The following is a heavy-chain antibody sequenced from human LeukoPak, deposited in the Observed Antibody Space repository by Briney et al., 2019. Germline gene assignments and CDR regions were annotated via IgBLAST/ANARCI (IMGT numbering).Heavy chain of an antibody. J-gene: IGHJ4*02. Sequence: PGGSLRLSCAASGFTFSGSAMHWVRQASGKGLEWVGRIRSKANSYATAYAASVKGRFTISRDDSKNTAYLQMNSLKTEDTAVYYCTSIGIAVAGSDYWGQGTLVTVYS. CDR1: GFTFSGSA. V-gene: IGHV3-73*01. CDR2: IRSKANSYAT. CDR3: TSIGIAVAGSDY. D-gene: IGHD6-19*01.